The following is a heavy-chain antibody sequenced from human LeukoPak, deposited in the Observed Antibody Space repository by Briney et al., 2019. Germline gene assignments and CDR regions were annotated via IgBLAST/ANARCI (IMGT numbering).Heavy chain of an antibody. CDR1: GYSISSGYY. D-gene: IGHD4-17*01. Sequence: SETLSLTCAVSGYSISSGYYWGWIRQPPGKGLEWLGSIYHSGSTYYNPSLKSRVTISVDTSKNQFSLKLSSVTAADTAVYYCARRTTVTLYYFDYWGQGTLVTVSS. CDR2: IYHSGST. V-gene: IGHV4-38-2*01. J-gene: IGHJ4*02. CDR3: ARRTTVTLYYFDY.